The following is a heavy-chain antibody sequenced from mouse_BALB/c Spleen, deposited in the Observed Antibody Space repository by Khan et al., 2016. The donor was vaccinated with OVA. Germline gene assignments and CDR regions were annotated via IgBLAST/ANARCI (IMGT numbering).Heavy chain of an antibody. CDR2: ISSYYGAA. J-gene: IGHJ3*01. V-gene: IGHV1S137*01. CDR1: GYTFTDFA. CDR3: VRGSGHSRFGY. D-gene: IGHD1-3*01. Sequence: VQLQESGAELVRPGVSVKISCKGPGYTFTDFALHWVKQSHAKSLEWIGVISSYYGAATSNQKFKGKATITVDKSSSTAYMDLARLTSEDSAISYCVRGSGHSRFGYWGQGTLVTVSA.